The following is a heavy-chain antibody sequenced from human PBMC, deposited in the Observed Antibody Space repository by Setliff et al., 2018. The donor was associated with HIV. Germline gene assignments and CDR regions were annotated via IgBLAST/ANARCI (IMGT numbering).Heavy chain of an antibody. J-gene: IGHJ4*02. CDR3: AKDVSPGQDIVVVTATDY. Sequence: GGSLRLSCAASGFTFDRFWMHWVRQAPGKGLVWVSRVNRDGSSTTYADSVKGRFTISRDNSKNTLYLQMNSLRVEDTAVYYCAKDVSPGQDIVVVTATDYWGQGTLVTVSS. CDR1: GFTFDRFW. V-gene: IGHV3-74*01. CDR2: VNRDGSST. D-gene: IGHD2-21*02.